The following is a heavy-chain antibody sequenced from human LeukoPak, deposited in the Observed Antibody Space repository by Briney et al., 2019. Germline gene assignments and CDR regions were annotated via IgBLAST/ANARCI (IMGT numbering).Heavy chain of an antibody. J-gene: IGHJ5*02. CDR3: ARDVDRNHWFDP. CDR1: GVSVSSRNYY. CDR2: ISYSGST. Sequence: PSETLSLTCTVSGVSVSSRNYYWSWIRQPPGKGLEWIGYISYSGSTNYNPSLKSRVTISVDTSKNQFSLKLSSVTAADTAVYYCARDVDRNHWFDPWGQGTLVAVSS. V-gene: IGHV4-61*01. D-gene: IGHD1-14*01.